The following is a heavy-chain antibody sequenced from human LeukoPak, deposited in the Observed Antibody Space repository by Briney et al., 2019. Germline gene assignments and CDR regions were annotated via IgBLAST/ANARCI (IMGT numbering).Heavy chain of an antibody. V-gene: IGHV3-74*01. J-gene: IGHJ4*02. CDR2: INSDGSST. Sequence: PGGSLRLSCAASGFTFSSYWMHWVRHAPGKGLVWVSRINSDGSSTNYADSVKGRFTISRDNAKNTLYLQMNSLRAEDTAVYCCARAMNIKVGATSFDYWGQGTLVTVSS. D-gene: IGHD1-26*01. CDR1: GFTFSSYW. CDR3: ARAMNIKVGATSFDY.